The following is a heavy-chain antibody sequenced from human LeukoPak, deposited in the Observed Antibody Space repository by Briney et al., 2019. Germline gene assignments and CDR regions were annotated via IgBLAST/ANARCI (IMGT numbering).Heavy chain of an antibody. V-gene: IGHV3-7*01. J-gene: IGHJ4*02. D-gene: IGHD1-26*01. CDR3: ARDTRTCDH. CDR2: IKQDGSEK. CDR1: GVTFSSYR. Sequence: GGSLRLSCAASGVTFSSYRMNWVRQGPGQGLEWVANIKQDGSEKYYVDSLKGRFTISRDNAKNTLFLLMHSLRAEDTAVYYCARDTRTCDHWGQGTLVTVPS.